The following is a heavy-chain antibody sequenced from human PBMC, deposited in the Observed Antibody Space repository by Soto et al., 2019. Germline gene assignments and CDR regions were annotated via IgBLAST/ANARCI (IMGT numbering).Heavy chain of an antibody. Sequence: QVQLVQSGAEVKKPGSSVKVSCKASGGTFSSYAISWVRQAPGQGLEWMGGIIPIFGTANYAQKFQGRVTITADESASTAYMELSSLRAEDTAVYYCARDDRLDSSGYHPLGYWGQGTLVTVSS. D-gene: IGHD3-22*01. CDR3: ARDDRLDSSGYHPLGY. CDR1: GGTFSSYA. CDR2: IIPIFGTA. V-gene: IGHV1-69*01. J-gene: IGHJ4*02.